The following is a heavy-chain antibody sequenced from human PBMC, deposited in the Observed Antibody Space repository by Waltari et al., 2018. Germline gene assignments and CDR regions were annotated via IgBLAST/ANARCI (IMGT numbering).Heavy chain of an antibody. CDR3: ARDPDTAMVVYYYGMDV. CDR2: IIPILGIA. D-gene: IGHD5-18*01. V-gene: IGHV1-69*08. Sequence: QVQLVQSGAEVKKPGSSVKVSCKASGGTFSSYTISWVRQAPGQGLEWMGRIIPILGIANDAQKFQGRVTITADKSTSTAYMELSSLRSEDTAVYYCARDPDTAMVVYYYGMDVWGQGTTVTISS. CDR1: GGTFSSYT. J-gene: IGHJ6*02.